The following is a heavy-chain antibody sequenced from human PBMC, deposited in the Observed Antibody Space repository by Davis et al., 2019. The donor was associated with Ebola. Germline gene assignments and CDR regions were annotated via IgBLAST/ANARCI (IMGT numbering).Heavy chain of an antibody. CDR3: ARGSGSSRRYYYGMDV. CDR1: GFTFSSYS. V-gene: IGHV3-48*02. Sequence: GESLKISCAASGFTFSSYSMNWVRQAPGKGLEWVSYISSSSSTIYYADSVKGRFTISRDNAKNSLYLQMNSLRDEDTAVYYCARGSGSSRRYYYGMDVWGQGTTVTVSS. CDR2: ISSSSSTI. D-gene: IGHD6-13*01. J-gene: IGHJ6*02.